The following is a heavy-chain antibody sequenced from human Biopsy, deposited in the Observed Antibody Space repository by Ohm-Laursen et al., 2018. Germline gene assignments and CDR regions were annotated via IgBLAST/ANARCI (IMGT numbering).Heavy chain of an antibody. Sequence: SLRLSCTASEFIFSRFWMYWVHQAPGKGLVWVSRINTDGSSTNYADAVKGRFTISRDNAKNTVFLQMNSLRAEDTAVYYCTRAEAGSGSLLYFDYWGQGTLVTVSS. V-gene: IGHV3-74*01. CDR3: TRAEAGSGSLLYFDY. CDR2: INTDGSST. D-gene: IGHD3-10*01. CDR1: EFIFSRFW. J-gene: IGHJ4*02.